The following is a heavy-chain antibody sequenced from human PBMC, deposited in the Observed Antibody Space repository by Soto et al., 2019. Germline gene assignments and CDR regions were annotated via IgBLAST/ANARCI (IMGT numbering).Heavy chain of an antibody. D-gene: IGHD3-22*01. V-gene: IGHV4-4*02. Sequence: SETLSLTCTVSGGSMSSSNWWNWVRQSPGKGLEWIGEAHHSGRTNYNPSLKSRVTISVDTSKNQFSLKLSSVTAADTAVYYCARGQLMTITMIFGPNLYFQHWGQGTLVTVSS. CDR1: GGSMSSSNW. CDR2: AHHSGRT. CDR3: ARGQLMTITMIFGPNLYFQH. J-gene: IGHJ1*01.